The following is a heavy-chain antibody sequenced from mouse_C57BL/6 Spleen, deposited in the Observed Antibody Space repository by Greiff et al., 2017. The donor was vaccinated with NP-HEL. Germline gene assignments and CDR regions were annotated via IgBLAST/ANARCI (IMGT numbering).Heavy chain of an antibody. CDR2: IRNKANGYTT. CDR1: GFTFTDYY. Sequence: EVQVVESGGGLVQPGGSLSLSCAASGFTFTDYYMSWVRQPPGKALEWLGFIRNKANGYTTEYSASVKGRFTISRDNSQSILYLQMNALRAEDSATYYCASHYYSMYYFDYWGQGTTLTVSS. J-gene: IGHJ2*01. CDR3: ASHYYSMYYFDY. V-gene: IGHV7-3*01. D-gene: IGHD1-1*01.